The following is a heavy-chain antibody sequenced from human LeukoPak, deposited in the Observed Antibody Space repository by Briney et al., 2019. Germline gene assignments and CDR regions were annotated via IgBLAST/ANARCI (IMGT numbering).Heavy chain of an antibody. V-gene: IGHV3-23*01. D-gene: IGHD4-17*01. CDR3: ANTDYGDYVGAFDI. J-gene: IGHJ3*02. CDR1: GFTFSSFA. Sequence: GGSLRLSCAASGFTFSSFAMRWVRQAPGKGLEGVSGISGSGGSTYYADSVKGRFTISRDNSKNTLYLQMNSLRAEDTAVYYCANTDYGDYVGAFDIWGRGTMVTVSS. CDR2: ISGSGGST.